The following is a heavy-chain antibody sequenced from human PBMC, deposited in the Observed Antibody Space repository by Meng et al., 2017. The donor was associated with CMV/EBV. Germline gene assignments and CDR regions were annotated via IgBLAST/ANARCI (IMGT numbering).Heavy chain of an antibody. Sequence: GGSLRLSCAASGFTFSSYWMHWVRQAPGKGLVWVAFIRYDGSNKYYADSVKGRFTISRDNSKNTLYLQMNSLRAEDTAVYYCAKEYYYGSGSDAIYYYGMDVWGQGTTVTVSS. CDR3: AKEYYYGSGSDAIYYYGMDV. CDR1: GFTFSSYW. CDR2: IRYDGSNK. D-gene: IGHD3-10*01. J-gene: IGHJ6*02. V-gene: IGHV3-30*02.